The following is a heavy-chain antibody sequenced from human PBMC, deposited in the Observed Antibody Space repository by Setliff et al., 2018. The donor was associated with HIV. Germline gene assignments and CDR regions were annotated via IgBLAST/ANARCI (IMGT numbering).Heavy chain of an antibody. CDR3: ARRSDFWSEGDAFDI. CDR1: GGSINSFY. J-gene: IGHJ3*02. Sequence: SETLSLTCTVSGGSINSFYWSWIRQPPGKGLEWIGEINHSGSTNYNPSLKSRVTISVDTSKNQFSLKLSSVTAADTAVYYCARRSDFWSEGDAFDIWGQGTMVTVSS. V-gene: IGHV4-34*01. D-gene: IGHD3-3*01. CDR2: INHSGST.